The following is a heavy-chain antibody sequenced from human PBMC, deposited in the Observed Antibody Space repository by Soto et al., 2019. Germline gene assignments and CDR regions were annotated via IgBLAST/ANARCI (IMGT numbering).Heavy chain of an antibody. CDR1: GGSFSGYY. CDR2: INHSGST. Sequence: PSETLSLTCAVYGGSFSGYYWSWIRQPPGKGLEWIGEINHSGSTNYNPSLKSRVTISVDTSKNQFSLKLSSVTAADTAVYYCARREAASKVPDRVVVVAATHYYFDYWGQGTLVTVSS. D-gene: IGHD2-15*01. CDR3: ARREAASKVPDRVVVVAATHYYFDY. V-gene: IGHV4-34*01. J-gene: IGHJ4*02.